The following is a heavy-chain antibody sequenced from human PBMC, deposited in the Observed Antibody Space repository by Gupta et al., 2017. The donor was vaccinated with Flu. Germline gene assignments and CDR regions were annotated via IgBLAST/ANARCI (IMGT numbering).Heavy chain of an antibody. CDR1: GDSITHYY. Sequence: QVHLRESGPGLVEPSETLSLTCTVAGDSITHYYWSWIRQTPGKGREWIGNVYYSGSTNYNPSLRSRLTISVDTTNSQFSLKLTSVTAADTAVYYCARVRVRAPDAWGQGILVTVSS. CDR3: ARVRVRAPDA. V-gene: IGHV4-59*01. D-gene: IGHD3-10*01. CDR2: VYYSGST. J-gene: IGHJ5*02.